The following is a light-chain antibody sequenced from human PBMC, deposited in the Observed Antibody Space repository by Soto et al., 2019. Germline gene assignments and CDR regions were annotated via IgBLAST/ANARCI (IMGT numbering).Light chain of an antibody. V-gene: IGKV3-20*01. Sequence: EIVLTQSPGTLSLSPGERATLSCRASQSVSSSYLAWYQQKPGQTPRLLIYGASIRATGIPDRFSGSGSGPDFTLTISSLEPEDFTVYYCQQYGSPTWTFGQGTKLDIK. CDR2: GAS. J-gene: IGKJ1*01. CDR1: QSVSSSY. CDR3: QQYGSPTWT.